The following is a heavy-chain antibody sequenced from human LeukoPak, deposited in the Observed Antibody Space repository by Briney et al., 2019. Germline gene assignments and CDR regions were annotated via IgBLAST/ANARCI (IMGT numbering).Heavy chain of an antibody. J-gene: IGHJ5*02. Sequence: ESGPALVKPTQTLTLTCTFSGFSLSTAGMCMSWIRQPPGKALEWLARIDWDDDKYYSTSLKTRLTISKDTSKNQVVLTMTNMDPVDTATYYCARTNVGVVAGTAWFDPWGQGTLVTVPS. CDR1: GFSLSTAGMC. D-gene: IGHD6-19*01. CDR3: ARTNVGVVAGTAWFDP. V-gene: IGHV2-70*11. CDR2: IDWDDDK.